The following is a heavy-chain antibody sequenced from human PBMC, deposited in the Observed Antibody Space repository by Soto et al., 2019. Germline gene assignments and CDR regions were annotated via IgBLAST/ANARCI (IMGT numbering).Heavy chain of an antibody. V-gene: IGHV3-23*01. Sequence: GGSLRLSCAASGFTFSSYAMSWVRQAPGQGLEWVSAISGSGGTTYYADSVKGRFTISRDNSENTLYRQMNSLRAEDTAVYYCAKDRGYSGYDNWFDSWGQGTLVTVSS. D-gene: IGHD5-12*01. J-gene: IGHJ5*01. CDR1: GFTFSSYA. CDR2: ISGSGGTT. CDR3: AKDRGYSGYDNWFDS.